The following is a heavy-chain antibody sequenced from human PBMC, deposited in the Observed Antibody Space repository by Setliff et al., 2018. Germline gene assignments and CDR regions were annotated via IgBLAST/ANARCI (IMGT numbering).Heavy chain of an antibody. D-gene: IGHD3-9*01. CDR2: IQGTGNT. Sequence: SETLSLTCTVTGGSFDSGTHYWSWIRQPAGKVPEWIGLIQGTGNTNYNPSLQSRATISIDTSKNQIPLKITSVTAADTALYSCAGTPARGTTWLSPFHYWGQGIQVTVSS. V-gene: IGHV4-61*02. CDR1: GGSFDSGTHY. J-gene: IGHJ4*02. CDR3: AGTPARGTTWLSPFHY.